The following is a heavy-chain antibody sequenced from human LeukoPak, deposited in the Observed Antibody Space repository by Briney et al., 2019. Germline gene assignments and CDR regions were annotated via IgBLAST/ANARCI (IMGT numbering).Heavy chain of an antibody. D-gene: IGHD4-11*01. CDR3: ARHRQAYSNYDVDAFDI. V-gene: IGHV3-48*03. J-gene: IGHJ3*02. CDR1: GFTFSSYE. CDR2: ISSSGSTI. Sequence: QPGGSLRLSCAASGFTFSSYEMNWVRQAPGKGLEWVSYISSSGSTIYYADSVKGRFTISRDNAKNSLYLQMNSLRAEDTAVYYCARHRQAYSNYDVDAFDIWGQGTMVTVSS.